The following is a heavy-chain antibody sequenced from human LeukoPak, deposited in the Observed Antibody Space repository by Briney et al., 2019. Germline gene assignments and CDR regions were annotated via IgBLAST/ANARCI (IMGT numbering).Heavy chain of an antibody. CDR3: ARDRGRRTYYFDY. CDR1: GYTFTGYY. V-gene: IGHV1-46*01. J-gene: IGHJ4*02. CDR2: INPSGGST. Sequence: GASVKVPCKASGYTFTGYYMHWVRQAPGQGLEWMGIINPSGGSTSYAQKFQGRVTMTRDTSTSTVYMELSSLKSEDTAVYYCARDRGRRTYYFDYWGQGTLVTVSS.